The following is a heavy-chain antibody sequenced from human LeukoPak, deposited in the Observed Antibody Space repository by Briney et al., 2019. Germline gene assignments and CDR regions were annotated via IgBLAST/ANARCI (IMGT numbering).Heavy chain of an antibody. J-gene: IGHJ4*02. D-gene: IGHD3-22*01. CDR1: GGSISSYY. V-gene: IGHV4-4*07. CDR3: ARLGGGFYYDSSGYYYFDY. CDR2: IYTSGST. Sequence: SETLSLTCTVSGGSISSYYWSWIRQPAGKGLEWIGRIYTSGSTYYNPSLKSRVTISVVTSKNQFSLKLSSVTAADTAVYYCARLGGGFYYDSSGYYYFDYWGQGTLVTVSS.